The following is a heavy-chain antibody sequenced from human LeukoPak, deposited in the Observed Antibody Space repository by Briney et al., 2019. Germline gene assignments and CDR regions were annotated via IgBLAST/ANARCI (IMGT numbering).Heavy chain of an antibody. J-gene: IGHJ3*02. D-gene: IGHD3-9*01. CDR3: ARDQAVYDILTGYDAFDI. V-gene: IGHV3-48*03. CDR2: ISSSGSTI. CDR1: GFTFSSYE. Sequence: PGGSLRLSCAASGFTFSSYEMNWVRQAPGKGLEWVSYISSSGSTIYYADSVKGRFTISRDNAKNSLYLQMNSLRAEDTAVYYCARDQAVYDILTGYDAFDIWGQGTMVTVSS.